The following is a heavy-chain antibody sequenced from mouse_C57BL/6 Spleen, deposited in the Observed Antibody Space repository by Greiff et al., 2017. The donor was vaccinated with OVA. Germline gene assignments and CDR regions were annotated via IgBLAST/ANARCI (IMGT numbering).Heavy chain of an antibody. V-gene: IGHV5-16*01. J-gene: IGHJ1*03. CDR3: AREDYYGSSPYWYFDG. D-gene: IGHD1-1*01. CDR1: GFTFSDYY. CDR2: INYDGSST. Sequence: EVMLVESEGGLVQPGSSMKLSCTASGFTFSDYYMAWVRQVPEKGLEWVANINYDGSSTYYLDSLKSRFIISRDNAKNILYLQMSSLKSEDTATYYCAREDYYGSSPYWYFDGWGTGTTVTVSS.